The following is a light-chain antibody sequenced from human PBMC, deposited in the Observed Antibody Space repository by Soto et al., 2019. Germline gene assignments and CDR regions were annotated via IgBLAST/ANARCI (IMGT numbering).Light chain of an antibody. V-gene: IGKV1-39*01. CDR3: QQSYTTPRT. J-gene: IGKJ1*01. Sequence: DIEMTQSPSSLSASVGDRVTITCRASQSISSYLNWYQQKPGNAPNLLIYAASTLQSGVPSRFSAYGSETDFTLTISNIQAEDFATYYCQQSYTTPRTFCQGTKVEVK. CDR1: QSISSY. CDR2: AAS.